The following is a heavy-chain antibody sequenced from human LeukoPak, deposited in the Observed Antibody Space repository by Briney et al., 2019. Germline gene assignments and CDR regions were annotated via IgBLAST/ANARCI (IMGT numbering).Heavy chain of an antibody. CDR2: ISYDGSNK. V-gene: IGHV3-30*18. J-gene: IGHJ4*02. Sequence: PGGSLRLSCAASGFTFSSYWMHWVRQAPGKGLEWVAVISYDGSNKNYADSVKGRFTISRDNSKITLFLQMNSLRLEDTAVYYCADDPSPYDMLTGYHSWGQGTLVTVSS. CDR1: GFTFSSYW. CDR3: ADDPSPYDMLTGYHS. D-gene: IGHD3-9*01.